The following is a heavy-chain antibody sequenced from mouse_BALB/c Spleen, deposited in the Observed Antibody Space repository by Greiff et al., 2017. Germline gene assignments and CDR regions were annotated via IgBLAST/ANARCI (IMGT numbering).Heavy chain of an antibody. J-gene: IGHJ3*01. Sequence: VQLQQSGAELARPGASVKLSCKASGYTFTDYYINWVKQRPGQGLEWIGEIYPGSGNTYYNEKFKGKATLTADKSSSTAYMQLSSLTSEDSAVYFCARRGVEPFAYWGQGTLVTVSA. V-gene: IGHV1-77*01. CDR3: ARRGVEPFAY. CDR1: GYTFTDYY. CDR2: IYPGSGNT.